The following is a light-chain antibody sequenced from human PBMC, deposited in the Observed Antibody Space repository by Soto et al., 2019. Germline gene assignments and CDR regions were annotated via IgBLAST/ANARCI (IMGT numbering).Light chain of an antibody. CDR3: SSYTSSSTRVV. CDR2: DVS. J-gene: IGLJ2*01. Sequence: QSALTQPASVSGSPGQSITISCTGTSSDVGGYNYVSWYQQHPGKAPKLMIYDVSNRPPGVSNRFSGSKSGNTASLTISGLQAEDEADYYCSSYTSSSTRVVFGGGTKVTVL. CDR1: SSDVGGYNY. V-gene: IGLV2-14*01.